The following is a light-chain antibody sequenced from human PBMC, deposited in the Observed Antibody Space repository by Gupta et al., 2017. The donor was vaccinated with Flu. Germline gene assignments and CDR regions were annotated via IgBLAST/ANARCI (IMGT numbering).Light chain of an antibody. CDR3: QQYDNLPRT. V-gene: IGKV1-33*01. CDR2: EAS. Sequence: DIQMTQSPSSLSASGGDRVTITCQASQDINNYLNWYQQKPGKAPKLLIYEASNLETGVPSRFSGSGSGTDSTFTISSLQPEDIATYYCQQYDNLPRTFGPGTIVKIK. J-gene: IGKJ3*01. CDR1: QDINNY.